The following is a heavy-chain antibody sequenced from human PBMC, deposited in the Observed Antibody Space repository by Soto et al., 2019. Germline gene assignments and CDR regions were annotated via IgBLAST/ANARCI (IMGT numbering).Heavy chain of an antibody. D-gene: IGHD5-18*01. J-gene: IGHJ4*02. CDR1: GFTFGNAW. CDR2: IKSKTDGGTA. CDR3: TTDRGHMYDFDY. V-gene: IGHV3-15*01. Sequence: EVQLVESGGGLVKPGGSLRLSCAASGFTFGNAWMNWVRQTPGKGLVWVGRIKSKTDGGTADYAAPVKGRFTISRGDSKNALYLQMNSLKTEDTAVYYCTTDRGHMYDFDYWGQGTLVPVSS.